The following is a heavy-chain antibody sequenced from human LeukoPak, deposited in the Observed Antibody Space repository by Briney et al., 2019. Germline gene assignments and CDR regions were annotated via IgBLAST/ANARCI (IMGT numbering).Heavy chain of an antibody. J-gene: IGHJ4*02. CDR3: ARGSVLYYFDY. CDR2: IYHSGST. Sequence: SETLSLTCAVSGGSISSGGYSWSWIRQPPGKGLEWIGYIYHSGSTYYNPSLKSRITISVDRSKSQFSLKLSSVTAADTAVYYCARGSVLYYFDYWGQGTLVTVSS. CDR1: GGSISSGGYS. D-gene: IGHD3-3*01. V-gene: IGHV4-30-2*01.